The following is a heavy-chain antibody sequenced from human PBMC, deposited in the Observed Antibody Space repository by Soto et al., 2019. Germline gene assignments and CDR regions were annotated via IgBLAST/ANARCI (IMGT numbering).Heavy chain of an antibody. V-gene: IGHV1-18*04. J-gene: IGHJ4*02. D-gene: IGHD1-1*01. CDR2: IRIYTDDT. CDR3: ARRSGTTIFDY. CDR1: GYTFSNYG. Sequence: QVQLVQSGAEVQKPGASVKVSCKASGYTFSNYGIGWVRQAPGQGLEWMGRIRIYTDDTHYAQKFQGRVTMTADTSTTTAYMDLSNLTSDDTAVYFCARRSGTTIFDYWGPGTLVIVSS.